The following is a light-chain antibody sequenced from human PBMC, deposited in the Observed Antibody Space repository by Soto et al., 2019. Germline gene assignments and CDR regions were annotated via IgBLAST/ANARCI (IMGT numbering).Light chain of an antibody. Sequence: QSVLTQPPSASGTPGQRVTISCSGSSSNIGSNYVYWYQQLPGTAPKLLIYRNNQRPSGVPDRFSGSKSGTSASLAISGLRSEDEAFYYCAAWDDSLNAWVFGGGTKLTVL. CDR2: RNN. J-gene: IGLJ3*02. CDR1: SSNIGSNY. V-gene: IGLV1-47*01. CDR3: AAWDDSLNAWV.